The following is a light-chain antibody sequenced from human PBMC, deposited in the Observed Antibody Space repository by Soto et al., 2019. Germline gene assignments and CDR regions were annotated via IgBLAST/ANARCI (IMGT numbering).Light chain of an antibody. CDR2: DAS. J-gene: IGKJ1*01. CDR3: QQYNSYGT. V-gene: IGKV1-5*01. CDR1: QSISSW. Sequence: DIQITQSPSTLSASVGDGVTITCRASQSISSWLAWYQQKPGKAPKLLIYDASTLESGVPSRFSGSGSGTEFTLTISXLQPDDFATHYCQQYNSYGTFGQGTKVDIK.